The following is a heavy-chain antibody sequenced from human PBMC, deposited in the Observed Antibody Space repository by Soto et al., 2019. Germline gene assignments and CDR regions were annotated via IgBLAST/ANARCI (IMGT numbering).Heavy chain of an antibody. CDR3: ARATGGSCYYY. J-gene: IGHJ4*02. Sequence: LSLTCAASGFTFSSYEMNWVRQAPGKGLEWVSYISSSGSTIYYADSVKGRFTISRDNAKNSLYLQMNSLRAEDTAVYYCARATGGSCYYYWGQGTLVTVSS. CDR1: GFTFSSYE. CDR2: ISSSGSTI. D-gene: IGHD2-15*01. V-gene: IGHV3-48*03.